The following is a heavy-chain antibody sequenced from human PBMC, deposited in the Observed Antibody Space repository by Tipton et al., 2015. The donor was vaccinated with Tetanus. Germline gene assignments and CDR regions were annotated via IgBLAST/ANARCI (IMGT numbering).Heavy chain of an antibody. D-gene: IGHD1-26*01. CDR3: ARGLPREPFYLDY. V-gene: IGHV4-31*03. J-gene: IGHJ4*02. CDR2: ISNSGST. Sequence: TLSLTCTVSGGSISSDGAYWSWIRQHPGEGLEWIGYISNSGSTYYNPSLKSRVTISVDTSQKQISLKVNSVTAADTAVYYCARGLPREPFYLDYWGQGKQVTVSS. CDR1: GGSISSDGAY.